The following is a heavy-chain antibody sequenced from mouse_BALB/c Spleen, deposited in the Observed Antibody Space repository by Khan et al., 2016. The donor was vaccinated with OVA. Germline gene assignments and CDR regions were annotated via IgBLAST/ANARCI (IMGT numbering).Heavy chain of an antibody. V-gene: IGHV1-7*01. CDR2: INPSTGYT. CDR1: GYTFINYW. J-gene: IGHJ2*01. Sequence: QVRLQQSGAELAKPGASVKMSCKASGYTFINYWILWVKQRPGQGLEWIGYINPSTGYTEYNQNFKDKATLTADKSSSTAYMQLSSLTSEDSAVYYCARRGLRWDFDYWGQGTMLTVSS. D-gene: IGHD1-1*01. CDR3: ARRGLRWDFDY.